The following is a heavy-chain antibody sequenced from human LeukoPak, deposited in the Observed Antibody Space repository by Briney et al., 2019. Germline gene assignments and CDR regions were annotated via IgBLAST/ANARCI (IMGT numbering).Heavy chain of an antibody. J-gene: IGHJ4*02. V-gene: IGHV4-30-4*01. CDR3: ATETGGDSSGVAFDY. Sequence: NPSETLSLTCTVSGGSISSGDYYWSWIRQPPGKGLEWIGYIYYSGSTYYNPSLKSRVTISVDTSKNQFSLKLSSVTAADTAVYXCATETGGDSSGVAFDYWGQGTLVTVSS. CDR1: GGSISSGDYY. D-gene: IGHD3-22*01. CDR2: IYYSGST.